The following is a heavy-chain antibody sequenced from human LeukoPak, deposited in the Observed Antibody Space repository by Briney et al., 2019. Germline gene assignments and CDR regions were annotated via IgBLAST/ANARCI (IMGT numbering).Heavy chain of an antibody. Sequence: GESLRISCKGSGYSFTSYWISWVRQMPGKGLEWMGRIDPSDSYTNYSPSFQGHVTISADKSISTAYLQWSSLKASDTAMYYCARLVVRGVIEDYYGMDVWGKGTTVTVPS. V-gene: IGHV5-10-1*01. D-gene: IGHD3-10*01. J-gene: IGHJ6*04. CDR3: ARLVVRGVIEDYYGMDV. CDR1: GYSFTSYW. CDR2: IDPSDSYT.